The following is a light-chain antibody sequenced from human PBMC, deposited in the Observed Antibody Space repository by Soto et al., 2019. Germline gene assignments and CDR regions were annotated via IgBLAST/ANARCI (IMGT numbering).Light chain of an antibody. Sequence: QSVLTQSASVSGSPGQSITIPCTGTSSDVGGYDYVSWYQQHPGKVPKLIIYEVIKRPSGVSHRFSGSKSGNTASLTISGLQNEEEADYSCSSYKTSSALVFGGGTKVTVL. CDR1: SSDVGGYDY. V-gene: IGLV2-14*01. J-gene: IGLJ2*01. CDR2: EVI. CDR3: SSYKTSSALV.